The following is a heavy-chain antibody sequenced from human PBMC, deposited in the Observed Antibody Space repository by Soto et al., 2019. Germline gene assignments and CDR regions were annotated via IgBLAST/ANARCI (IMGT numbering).Heavy chain of an antibody. J-gene: IGHJ5*02. Sequence: PSETLSLTCTVSGGSISSYCWSWIRQPPGKGLEWIGYIYYSGSTNYNPSLKSRVTISVDTSKNQFSLKLSSVTAADTAVYYCARADRLVLVPAAMEVWFDPWGQGTLVTVSS. D-gene: IGHD2-2*01. CDR3: ARADRLVLVPAAMEVWFDP. V-gene: IGHV4-59*01. CDR2: IYYSGST. CDR1: GGSISSYC.